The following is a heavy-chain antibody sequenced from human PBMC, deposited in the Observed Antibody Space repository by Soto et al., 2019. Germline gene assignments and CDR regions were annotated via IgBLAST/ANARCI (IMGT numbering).Heavy chain of an antibody. D-gene: IGHD5-18*01. CDR1: GFTFSSYW. CDR2: INSDGSST. Sequence: GESLKISCAASGFTFSSYWMHWVRQAPGKGLVWVSRINSDGSSTSYADSVKGRFTISRDNAKNTLYLQMNSLRAEDMAVYYCARDVDTAMVTGYYYYGMDVWGQGTTVTVSS. V-gene: IGHV3-74*01. J-gene: IGHJ6*02. CDR3: ARDVDTAMVTGYYYYGMDV.